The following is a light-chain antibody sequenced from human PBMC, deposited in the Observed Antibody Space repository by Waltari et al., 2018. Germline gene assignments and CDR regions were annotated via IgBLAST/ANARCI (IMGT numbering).Light chain of an antibody. J-gene: IGKJ4*01. CDR2: EAS. CDR1: QHFHKS. CDR3: QQRSNWPPLT. V-gene: IGKV3-11*01. Sequence: EAVLTQSPASLSSSPGERVTLSCRAIQHFHKSLAWYQQKPGQAPRLLIYEASNRATGIPDRFSGSGSGTDFTLTIDSLEPEDFAVYFCQQRSNWPPLTFGGGTKVEIK.